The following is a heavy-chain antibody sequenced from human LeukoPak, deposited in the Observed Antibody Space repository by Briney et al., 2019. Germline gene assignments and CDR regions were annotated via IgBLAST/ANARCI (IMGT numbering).Heavy chain of an antibody. J-gene: IGHJ1*01. D-gene: IGHD3-10*02. Sequence: GGSLRFSGAASGFTFITFARGGVGRAPGKGWNGVSAIVGSGGSIYYADSVKGRFTVSRDNSKNTLYLQMNTLRAEDTAVYYCAKDEDARPMYFQDWGQGTLVTVSS. CDR1: GFTFITFA. CDR3: AKDEDARPMYFQD. CDR2: IVGSGGSI. V-gene: IGHV3-23*01.